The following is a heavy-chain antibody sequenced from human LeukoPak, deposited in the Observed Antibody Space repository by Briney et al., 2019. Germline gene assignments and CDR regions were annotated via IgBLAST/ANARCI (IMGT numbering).Heavy chain of an antibody. Sequence: SETLSPTCTVSGGSISSYWWSWIRQPPGKGLECIGYIYYSGSTNYNPSLKSRVTISVDTSKNQFSLKLSSVTAADTAVYYCARGSGVTPVDYWGQGTLVTVSS. CDR2: IYYSGST. J-gene: IGHJ4*02. CDR3: ARGSGVTPVDY. CDR1: GGSISSYW. V-gene: IGHV4-59*01. D-gene: IGHD4-11*01.